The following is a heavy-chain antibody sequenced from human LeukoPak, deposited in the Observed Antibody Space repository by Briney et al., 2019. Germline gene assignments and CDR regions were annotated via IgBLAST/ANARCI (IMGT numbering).Heavy chain of an antibody. CDR3: ARDVYSDGFDY. CDR2: INHSGST. CDR1: GGSFSGYY. Sequence: PSETLSLTCAVYGGSFSGYYWSWIRQPPGKGLEWTGEINHSGSTNYNPSLKSRVTISVDTSKNQFSLKLSSVTAADTAVYYCARDVYSDGFDYWGQGTLVTVSS. J-gene: IGHJ4*02. V-gene: IGHV4-34*01. D-gene: IGHD5-18*01.